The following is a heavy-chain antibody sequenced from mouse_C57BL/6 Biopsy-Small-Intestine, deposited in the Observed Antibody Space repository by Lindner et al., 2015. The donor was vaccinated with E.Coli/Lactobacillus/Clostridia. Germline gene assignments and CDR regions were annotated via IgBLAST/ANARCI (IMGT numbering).Heavy chain of an antibody. Sequence: VQLQESGGGLVKPGGSLKLSCAASGFTFSDFGMHWVRQALEKGLEWVAYISSGSSAIYYADTVKGRFTISRDNAKNTLFLQMTSLRSEDTAIYYCTRGNDGSFDYWGQGTTLTVSS. CDR1: GFTFSDFG. V-gene: IGHV5-17*01. CDR3: TRGNDGSFDY. J-gene: IGHJ2*01. CDR2: ISSGSSAI. D-gene: IGHD2-3*01.